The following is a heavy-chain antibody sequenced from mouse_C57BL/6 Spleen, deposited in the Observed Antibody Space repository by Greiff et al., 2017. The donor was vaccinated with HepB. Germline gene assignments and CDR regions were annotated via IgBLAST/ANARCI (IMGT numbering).Heavy chain of an antibody. CDR1: GYAFSSYW. V-gene: IGHV1-80*01. CDR3: ARSPITTVVATDY. D-gene: IGHD1-1*01. J-gene: IGHJ2*01. CDR2: IYPGDGDT. Sequence: QVQLKESEAELVKPGASVKISCKASGYAFSSYWMNWVKQRPGKGLEWIGQIYPGDGDTNYNGKFKGKATLTADKSSSTAYMQLSSLTSEDSAVYFCARSPITTVVATDYWGQGTTLTVSS.